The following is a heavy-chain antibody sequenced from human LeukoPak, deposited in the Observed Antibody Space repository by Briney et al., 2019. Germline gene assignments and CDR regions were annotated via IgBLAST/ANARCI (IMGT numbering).Heavy chain of an antibody. D-gene: IGHD5-18*01. V-gene: IGHV4-59*01. CDR1: GGSISGFH. CDR2: IYYRGST. Sequence: SETLSLTCTVSGGSISGFHWSWIRQAPGKGLEWIGYIYYRGSTNYNPSLKSRVTISVDTSKNQISLKLSSMTAADTAVYYCARARAAMGDAFDIWGQGTMVTVSS. J-gene: IGHJ3*02. CDR3: ARARAAMGDAFDI.